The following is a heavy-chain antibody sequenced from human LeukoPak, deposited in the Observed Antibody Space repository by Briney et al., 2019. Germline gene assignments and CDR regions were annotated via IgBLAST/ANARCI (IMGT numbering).Heavy chain of an antibody. CDR2: INHSGST. CDR1: GGSFSGYY. V-gene: IGHV4-34*01. J-gene: IGHJ4*02. CDR3: ATNSSSWVDY. Sequence: SETLSLTCAVYGGSFSGYYWSGIRQPPVKGLEWIGEINHSGSTKYNPSLKSRGTISVDTSKNQFSLKLSSLTAAATAVYYCATNSSSWVDYWGQGTLVTVYS. D-gene: IGHD6-13*01.